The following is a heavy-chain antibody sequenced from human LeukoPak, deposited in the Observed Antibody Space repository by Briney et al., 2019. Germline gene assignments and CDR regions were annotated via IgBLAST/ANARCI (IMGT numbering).Heavy chain of an antibody. CDR2: IDPSDSYT. Sequence: HGESLKISCKGSGYSFTSYWISWVRQMPGKGLEWMGRIDPSDSYTNYSPSFQGQVTITADRSISTAYLQWSSLKASDNAMYYCARQRRSSGWPNDYWGQGTLVTVSS. CDR1: GYSFTSYW. CDR3: ARQRRSSGWPNDY. D-gene: IGHD6-19*01. V-gene: IGHV5-10-1*04. J-gene: IGHJ4*02.